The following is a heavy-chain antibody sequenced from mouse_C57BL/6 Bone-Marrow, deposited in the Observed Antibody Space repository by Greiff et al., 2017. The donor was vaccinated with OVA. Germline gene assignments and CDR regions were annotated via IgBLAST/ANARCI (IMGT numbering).Heavy chain of an antibody. D-gene: IGHD1-1*01. CDR2: ISDGGSYT. J-gene: IGHJ1*03. Sequence: EVQRVESGGGLVKPGGSLKLSCAASGFTFSSYAMSWVRQTPEKRLEWVATISDGGSYTYYPDNVKGRFTISRDNAKNNLYLQMSHLKSEDTAVYYCEREGPYYYGSPDWYFDVWGTGTTVTVSS. V-gene: IGHV5-4*01. CDR1: GFTFSSYA. CDR3: EREGPYYYGSPDWYFDV.